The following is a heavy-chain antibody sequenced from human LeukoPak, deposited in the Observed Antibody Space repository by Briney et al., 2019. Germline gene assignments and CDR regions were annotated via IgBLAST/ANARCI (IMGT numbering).Heavy chain of an antibody. CDR2: IYYSGSA. D-gene: IGHD1-1*01. J-gene: IGHJ4*02. CDR1: GGSISSYY. Sequence: SEALSLTCSVSGGSISSYYWSWIRQPPGKGLEWIGYIYYSGSAYYNPSLKSRVTISVDTSKNQFSLNLSSVTAADTAVYYCARRSYYNYYFDQWGQGTLVTVSS. V-gene: IGHV4-59*04. CDR3: ARRSYYNYYFDQ.